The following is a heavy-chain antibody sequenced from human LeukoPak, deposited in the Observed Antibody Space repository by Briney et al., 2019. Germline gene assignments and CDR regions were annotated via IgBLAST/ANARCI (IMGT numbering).Heavy chain of an antibody. CDR3: AISYGSGSYYPLFDY. CDR2: MNPNSGNT. V-gene: IGHV1-8*01. J-gene: IGHJ4*02. D-gene: IGHD3-10*01. CDR1: GYTFTSYD. Sequence: VASVKVSCKASGYTFTSYDINWVRQAPGQGLEWMGCMNPNSGNTGYAQKFQGRVTMTRNTSISTAYMELSSLRSEDTAVYYCAISYGSGSYYPLFDYWGQGTLVTVSS.